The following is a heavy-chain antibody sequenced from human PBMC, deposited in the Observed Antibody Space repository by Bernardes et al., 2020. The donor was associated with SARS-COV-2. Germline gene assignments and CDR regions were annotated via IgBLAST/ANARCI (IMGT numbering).Heavy chain of an antibody. V-gene: IGHV3-74*01. CDR2: INEDGTIT. CDR1: GLTFSSFW. Sequence: GGSLRLSCAASGLTFSSFWMHWVRQVPGKGLVWVSRINEDGTITDYADSVKGRFTISRDNAKNTLFLHMNSLRAEDSAVYYCARDVFGKEDFWGQGTLVTVSS. J-gene: IGHJ4*02. CDR3: ARDVFGKEDF. D-gene: IGHD3-10*02.